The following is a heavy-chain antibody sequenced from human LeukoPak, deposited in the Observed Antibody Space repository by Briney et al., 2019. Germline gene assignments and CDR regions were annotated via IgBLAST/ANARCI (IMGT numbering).Heavy chain of an antibody. Sequence: ASVKVSCKASGYPFTGYYMHWVRQAPGQGLEWMGWINPNSGGTDYARKFQGRVTMTRDTSISTAYMALNRLRSDDPAVYYCARGFDWLEYYFDYWGQGTLVTVSS. CDR3: ARGFDWLEYYFDY. D-gene: IGHD3-9*01. CDR2: INPNSGGT. J-gene: IGHJ4*02. CDR1: GYPFTGYY. V-gene: IGHV1-2*02.